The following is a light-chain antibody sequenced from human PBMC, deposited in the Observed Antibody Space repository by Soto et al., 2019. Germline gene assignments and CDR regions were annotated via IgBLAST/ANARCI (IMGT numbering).Light chain of an antibody. CDR3: CSYAGSSTLV. Sequence: QSVLTQPASVSGSPGQSITISCTGTSSDVGGYNLVSWYQQHPGKAPKLMIYEASKRPSGVSNRFSGSRSVNTASLTISGLQAEDEADYHCCSYAGSSTLVFGGGTKLTVL. J-gene: IGLJ3*02. CDR1: SSDVGGYNL. CDR2: EAS. V-gene: IGLV2-23*01.